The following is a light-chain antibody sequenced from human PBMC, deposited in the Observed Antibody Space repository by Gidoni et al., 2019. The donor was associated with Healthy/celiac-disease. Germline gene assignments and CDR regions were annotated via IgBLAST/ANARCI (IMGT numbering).Light chain of an antibody. CDR1: SSDVGGYNY. V-gene: IGLV2-14*01. J-gene: IGLJ2*01. CDR3: SSYTSSSTLEVV. Sequence: QSALTHPASVSGSPGQSITISCPGTSSDVGGYNYVSWYQQHPGKAPKLMIYDVSNRPSGVSNRFSGSKSGNTASLTISGLQAEDEADYYCSSYTSSSTLEVVFGGGTKLTVL. CDR2: DVS.